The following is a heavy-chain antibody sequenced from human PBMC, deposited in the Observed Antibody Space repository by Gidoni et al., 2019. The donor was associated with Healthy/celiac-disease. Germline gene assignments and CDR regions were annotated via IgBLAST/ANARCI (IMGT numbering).Heavy chain of an antibody. CDR3: ARGGTMVVAATGNAFDI. CDR2: IWYDGSNK. Sequence: QVQLVESGGGVVQPGRSLRLSCAASGFTFSSYGMHWVRQAPGKGLEWVAVIWYDGSNKYYADSVKGRFTISRDNSKNTLYLQMNSLRAEDTAVYYCARGGTMVVAATGNAFDIWGQGTMVTVSS. D-gene: IGHD2-15*01. CDR1: GFTFSSYG. V-gene: IGHV3-33*01. J-gene: IGHJ3*02.